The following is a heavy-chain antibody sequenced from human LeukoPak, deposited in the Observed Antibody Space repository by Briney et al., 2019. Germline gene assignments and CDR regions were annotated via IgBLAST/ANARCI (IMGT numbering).Heavy chain of an antibody. J-gene: IGHJ4*02. V-gene: IGHV3-23*01. D-gene: IGHD2-15*01. Sequence: GGSLRLSCAAPGFTFSSYAMSWVRQAPGKGLEWVSAISGSGGSTYYADSVKGRFTISRDNSTNTLYLQMNSLRAEDTAVYYGAKVGRYCSGGSCYGFDYWGQGTLVTVSS. CDR3: AKVGRYCSGGSCYGFDY. CDR2: ISGSGGST. CDR1: GFTFSSYA.